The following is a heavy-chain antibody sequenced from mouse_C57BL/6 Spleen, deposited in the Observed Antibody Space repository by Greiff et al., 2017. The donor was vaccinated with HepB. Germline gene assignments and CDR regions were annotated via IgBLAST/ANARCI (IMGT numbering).Heavy chain of an antibody. V-gene: IGHV1-42*01. D-gene: IGHD1-3*01. CDR2: INPSTGGT. CDR1: GYSFTGYY. Sequence: EVQLQQSGPELVKPGASVKISCKASGYSFTGYYMNWVKQSPEKSLEWIGEINPSTGGTTYNQKFKAKATLTVDKSSSTAYMQLKSLTSEDSAVYYWARRVGYFDYWGQGTTLTVSS. CDR3: ARRVGYFDY. J-gene: IGHJ2*01.